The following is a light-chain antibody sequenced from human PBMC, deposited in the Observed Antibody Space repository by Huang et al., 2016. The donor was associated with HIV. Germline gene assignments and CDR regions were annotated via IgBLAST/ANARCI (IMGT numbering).Light chain of an antibody. V-gene: IGKV3-15*01. CDR1: QNINSN. Sequence: EIVMTQSPATLSLSPGDGATLSCRASQNINSNLAWYQQKPGQAPRLLIYSASPRATNVPARFSGSGSVTEFTLTISSLQSEDFAVYYCQQYHNWPPITFGQGTRLEI. J-gene: IGKJ5*01. CDR2: SAS. CDR3: QQYHNWPPIT.